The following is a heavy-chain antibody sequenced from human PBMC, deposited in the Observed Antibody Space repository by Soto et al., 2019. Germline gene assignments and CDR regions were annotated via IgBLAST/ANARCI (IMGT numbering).Heavy chain of an antibody. D-gene: IGHD5-12*01. Sequence: SETLSLTCTVSGASISTTHHNWAWVRQPPGKGLEWMGNIHYRGDTYFNPSLGGRLSMSVDTSKNQFSLKLTSVTAADTAVYYCAKEGGVATIGHNWFDPWGQGTLVTVSS. CDR2: IHYRGDT. CDR1: GASISTTHHN. J-gene: IGHJ5*02. CDR3: AKEGGVATIGHNWFDP. V-gene: IGHV4-39*07.